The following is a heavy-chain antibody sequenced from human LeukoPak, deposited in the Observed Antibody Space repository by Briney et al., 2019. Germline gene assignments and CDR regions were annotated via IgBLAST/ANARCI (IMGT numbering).Heavy chain of an antibody. CDR3: ARGVRRNYIGAFDI. J-gene: IGHJ3*02. V-gene: IGHV3-21*01. CDR1: GFTFSSYS. D-gene: IGHD5-24*01. CDR2: ISSSSSYI. Sequence: GGSLRLSCAASGFTFSSYSMNWVRQAPGKGLEWVSSISSSSSYIYYADSVKGRFTISRDNAKNSLYLQMNSLRAEDTSVYYCARGVRRNYIGAFDIWGQGTMVTVSS.